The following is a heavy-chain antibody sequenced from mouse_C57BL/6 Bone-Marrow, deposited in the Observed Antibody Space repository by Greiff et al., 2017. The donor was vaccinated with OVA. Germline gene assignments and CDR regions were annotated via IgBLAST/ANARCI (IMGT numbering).Heavy chain of an antibody. Sequence: QVQLQQSGAELVKPEASVKISCKASGYAFSSYWMNWVKQRPGKGLEWIGQIYPGDGDTNYNEKFKGKATLTADKSSSTAYMHLSSLTSEDSAVYYWARSYYSNYAYYAMDYWGQGTSVTVSS. D-gene: IGHD2-5*01. J-gene: IGHJ4*01. CDR1: GYAFSSYW. CDR3: ARSYYSNYAYYAMDY. CDR2: IYPGDGDT. V-gene: IGHV1-80*01.